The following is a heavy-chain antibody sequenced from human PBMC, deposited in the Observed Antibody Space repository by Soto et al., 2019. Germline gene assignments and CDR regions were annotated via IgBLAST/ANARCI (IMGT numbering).Heavy chain of an antibody. J-gene: IGHJ2*01. CDR1: GYTFTSYY. Sequence: QVQLVQSGAEVKKPGASVKVSCKASGYTFTSYYMHWVRQAPGQGLEWMGIINPSGGSSYAQKFQGRGTMTRDTSTSTVYMELSSVISEDTAVYYCARDRIPPKGATGYWYFDLWGRGTLVTVSS. CDR2: INPSGGS. D-gene: IGHD1-1*01. V-gene: IGHV1-46*03. CDR3: ARDRIPPKGATGYWYFDL.